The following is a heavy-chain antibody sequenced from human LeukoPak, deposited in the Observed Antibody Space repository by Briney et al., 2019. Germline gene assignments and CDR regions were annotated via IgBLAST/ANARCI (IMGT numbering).Heavy chain of an antibody. CDR2: ISGSGDST. D-gene: IGHD3-9*01. Sequence: SGGSLRLSCAAPGFTFSSYWMSWVRQAPGKGLEWVSDISGSGDSTNYADSVKGRFTISRDNSKNTLYLQMNSLRAEDTAIYYCANGPHYQILTGFYKVRSHLDYWGQGTLVTVSS. CDR1: GFTFSSYW. CDR3: ANGPHYQILTGFYKVRSHLDY. J-gene: IGHJ4*02. V-gene: IGHV3-23*01.